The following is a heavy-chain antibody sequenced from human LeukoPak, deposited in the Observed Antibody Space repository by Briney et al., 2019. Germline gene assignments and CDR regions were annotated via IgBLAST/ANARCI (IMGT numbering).Heavy chain of an antibody. Sequence: ASVKVSCKASGYTFTSYGISWVRQAPGQGLEWMGWISAYNGNTNYAQKLQGRVAMTTDTSTSTAYMKLRSLRSDDTAVYYCARVPVGYSSGWYRGNYFDYWGQGTLVTVSS. CDR2: ISAYNGNT. CDR3: ARVPVGYSSGWYRGNYFDY. V-gene: IGHV1-18*01. J-gene: IGHJ4*02. D-gene: IGHD6-19*01. CDR1: GYTFTSYG.